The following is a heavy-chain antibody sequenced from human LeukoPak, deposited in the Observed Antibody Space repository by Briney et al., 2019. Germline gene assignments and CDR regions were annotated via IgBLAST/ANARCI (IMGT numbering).Heavy chain of an antibody. CDR3: ARRLHRGAKVWFDP. Sequence: SETLSLTCTVSGGSISSGGYYWSWIRQHPGKGLEWVGYIYYSGSTYYNPSLKSRDTISVDTSKNQFSLKLSSVTAADTAVYYCARRLHRGAKVWFDPWGQGTLVTVSS. D-gene: IGHD1-26*01. J-gene: IGHJ5*02. CDR1: GGSISSGGYY. V-gene: IGHV4-31*03. CDR2: IYYSGST.